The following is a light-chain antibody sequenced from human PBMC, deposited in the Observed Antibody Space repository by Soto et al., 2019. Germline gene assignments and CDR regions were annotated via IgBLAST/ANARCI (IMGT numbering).Light chain of an antibody. Sequence: QSALTQPASVSGSPGQSITISCTGTSSDVGSYNLVSWYQQHPGKAPKLMIYEGSKRPSGVSNRFSGSKYGNTASLTISGLQAEDEADYYCCSYAGSSIFYVFGTGTKVTVL. CDR2: EGS. CDR3: CSYAGSSIFYV. V-gene: IGLV2-23*01. J-gene: IGLJ1*01. CDR1: SSDVGSYNL.